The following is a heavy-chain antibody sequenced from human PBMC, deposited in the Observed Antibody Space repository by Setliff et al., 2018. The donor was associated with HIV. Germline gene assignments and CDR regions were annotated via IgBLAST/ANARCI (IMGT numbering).Heavy chain of an antibody. Sequence: PGESLKISCKGSGYRFSDNWIGWVRQMPGKGLEWMGIIYPDDSATRYSPSFQGQVTISADKSINTAYLRWRRLRASDTAMYYCAKHGFERKSPYNWFDSWGQGTLVTAS. V-gene: IGHV5-51*01. CDR2: IYPDDSAT. J-gene: IGHJ5*01. D-gene: IGHD2-21*01. CDR1: GYRFSDNW. CDR3: AKHGFERKSPYNWFDS.